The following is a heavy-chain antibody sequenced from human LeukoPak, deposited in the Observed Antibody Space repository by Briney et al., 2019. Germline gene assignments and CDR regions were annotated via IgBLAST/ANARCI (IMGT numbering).Heavy chain of an antibody. CDR1: GGSISSYY. J-gene: IGHJ5*02. CDR3: AREGSTYYDFWSGYYSDNWFDR. D-gene: IGHD3-3*01. Sequence: SETLSLTCTVSGGSISSYYWSWIRQPAGKGLEWIGRIYTSGSTNYNPSLKSRVTMSVDTSKNQFSLKLSSVTAADTAVYYCAREGSTYYDFWSGYYSDNWFDRWGQGTLVTVSS. V-gene: IGHV4-4*07. CDR2: IYTSGST.